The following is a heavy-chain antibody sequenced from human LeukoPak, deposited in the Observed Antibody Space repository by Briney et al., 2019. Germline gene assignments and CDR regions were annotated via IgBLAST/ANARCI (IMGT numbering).Heavy chain of an antibody. D-gene: IGHD5-18*01. Sequence: ASVKVSCKASGYTFTGYYMHWVRQAPGQGLEWMGWINPNSGGTKYAQKFQGRVTMTRDTSISTDYMELSRLRSDDTAVYYCARDGGRIQLWHHDAFDMWGQGTMVTVSS. J-gene: IGHJ3*02. CDR3: ARDGGRIQLWHHDAFDM. V-gene: IGHV1-2*02. CDR1: GYTFTGYY. CDR2: INPNSGGT.